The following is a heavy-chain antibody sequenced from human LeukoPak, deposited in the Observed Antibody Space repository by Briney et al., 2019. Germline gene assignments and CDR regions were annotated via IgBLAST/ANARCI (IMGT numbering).Heavy chain of an antibody. CDR3: APTHGNGYYYYDY. Sequence: ASVKVSCKASGYTFTGYYIHLVRQAPGQGPEWMGWIDPKNGGTDHAQRFQGRVTMTRDTSISTAYMELTNLRSDDTAVYYCAPTHGNGYYYYDYWGQGTQVTVSS. CDR1: GYTFTGYY. V-gene: IGHV1-2*02. J-gene: IGHJ4*02. D-gene: IGHD5-12*01. CDR2: IDPKNGGT.